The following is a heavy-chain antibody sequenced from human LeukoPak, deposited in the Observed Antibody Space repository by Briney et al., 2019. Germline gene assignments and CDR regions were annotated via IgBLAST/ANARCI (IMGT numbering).Heavy chain of an antibody. CDR3: VRDRELNY. D-gene: IGHD1-7*01. J-gene: IGHJ4*02. Sequence: SETLSLTCTVSGVSISIYYWSWVRQPPGKGLEWIGYIYNSGSTIYNPSLKSRATISADTSKNQFSLQLSSVTAADTAVYYCVRDRELNYWGQGTLVTVSS. CDR1: GVSISIYY. CDR2: IYNSGST. V-gene: IGHV4-59*01.